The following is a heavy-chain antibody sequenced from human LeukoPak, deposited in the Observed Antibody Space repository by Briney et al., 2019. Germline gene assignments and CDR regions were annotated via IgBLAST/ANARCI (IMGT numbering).Heavy chain of an antibody. Sequence: SETLSLTCTVSGGSIRSGGYYWSWIRQHPGKGLEWIGYIYYSGITYYNPSLKSRVTISVDTSKNQFSLKLSSVTAADTAVYYCARDHYYYYYGMDVWGQGTTVTVSS. CDR2: IYYSGIT. J-gene: IGHJ6*02. V-gene: IGHV4-30-4*08. CDR3: ARDHYYYYYGMDV. CDR1: GGSIRSGGYY.